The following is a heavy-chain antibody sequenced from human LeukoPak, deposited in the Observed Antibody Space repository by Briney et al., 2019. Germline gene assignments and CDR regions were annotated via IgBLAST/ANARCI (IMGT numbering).Heavy chain of an antibody. D-gene: IGHD3-9*01. V-gene: IGHV3-74*01. Sequence: GGSLRLSCAASGYTFSRYWMHWVRQGPGKGLVWASRINEDGSSTSYAEPVKGRFTISRDNAKNTLYLQMNSLRAEDTAVYYCARDGVRYFDWLAPYYYYYGMDVWGQGTTVTVSS. CDR1: GYTFSRYW. CDR3: ARDGVRYFDWLAPYYYYYGMDV. CDR2: INEDGSST. J-gene: IGHJ6*02.